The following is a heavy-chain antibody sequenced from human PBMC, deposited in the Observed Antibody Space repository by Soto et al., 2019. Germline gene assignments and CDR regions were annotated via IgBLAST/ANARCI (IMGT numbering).Heavy chain of an antibody. D-gene: IGHD5-12*01. Sequence: GASVKVSCKVSGGTFRTYAISWVRQAPGQGLEWMGWSSAYNGNTNYAQKLQGRVTMTTDTSTSTAYVELRSLRSDDTAVYYCARGGGGWVPPHRLFDYWGQGTLVTVSS. J-gene: IGHJ4*02. CDR3: ARGGGGWVPPHRLFDY. V-gene: IGHV1-18*01. CDR1: GGTFRTYA. CDR2: SSAYNGNT.